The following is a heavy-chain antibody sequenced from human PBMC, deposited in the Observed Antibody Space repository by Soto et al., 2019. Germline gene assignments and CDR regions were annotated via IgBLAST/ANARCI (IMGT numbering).Heavy chain of an antibody. CDR2: IDPRDSNV. V-gene: IGHV5-10-1*01. J-gene: IGHJ4*02. CDR1: GYSFTSYW. D-gene: IGHD6-19*01. CDR3: ATQVATGWMFDY. Sequence: EVQLVQSGAEVRKPGESLRISCKGSGYSFTSYWINWVRQMPGKGLEWMGRIDPRDSNVKNSPSSQGHVTLSVDKSISTAYLQWRSLKASDTAIYYCATQVATGWMFDYWGQGTLVTVSS.